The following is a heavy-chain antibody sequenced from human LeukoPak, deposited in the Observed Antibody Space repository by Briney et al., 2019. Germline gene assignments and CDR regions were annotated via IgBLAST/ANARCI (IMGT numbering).Heavy chain of an antibody. CDR1: GFTFSSYA. D-gene: IGHD3-22*01. CDR2: ISYDGSNK. CDR3: ARAGVYYDSSGYPNKH. V-gene: IGHV3-30-3*01. Sequence: GGSLRLSCAASGFTFSSYAMHWVRQAPGKGLEWVAVISYDGSNKYYADSVKGRFTISRDNSKNTLYLQMNSLRAEDTAVYYCARAGVYYDSSGYPNKHWGQGTLVTVSS. J-gene: IGHJ1*01.